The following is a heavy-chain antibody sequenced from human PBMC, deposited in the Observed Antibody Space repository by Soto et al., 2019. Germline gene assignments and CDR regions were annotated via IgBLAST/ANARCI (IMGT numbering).Heavy chain of an antibody. CDR1: GGSISSYY. CDR2: IYYGVIT. CDR3: ARSDGRY. J-gene: IGHJ4*02. V-gene: IGHV4-59*01. Sequence: QVQLQESGPGLVKPSETLSLTCTVSGGSISSYYWSWIRQPPGKGLEWIGNIYYGVITNYNPSLKSRVTISVDTSKNQFSLKLSSVTAADTAVYYCARSDGRYWGQGTLVTVSS.